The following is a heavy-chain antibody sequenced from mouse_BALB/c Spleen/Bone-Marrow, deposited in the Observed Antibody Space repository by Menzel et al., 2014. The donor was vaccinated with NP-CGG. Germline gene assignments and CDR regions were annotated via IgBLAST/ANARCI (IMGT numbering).Heavy chain of an antibody. CDR3: ARRRDYDYFDY. D-gene: IGHD2-4*01. Sequence: EVKLMESGGGLVKPGGSLKLSCAASGFTFSNYGMSWVRQIPDKRLEWVATISSGGTYTFYPDSVKGRFTISRDNTKNTLTLQMTSLKSEDTAMYYCARRRDYDYFDYWGQGTTLTVSS. V-gene: IGHV5-6*03. CDR2: ISSGGTYT. J-gene: IGHJ2*01. CDR1: GFTFSNYG.